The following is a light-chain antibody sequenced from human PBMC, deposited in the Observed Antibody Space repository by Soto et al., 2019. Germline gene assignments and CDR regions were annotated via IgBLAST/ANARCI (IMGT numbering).Light chain of an antibody. CDR3: QQTSSAPFT. CDR1: QSISRY. Sequence: DIQMTQSPSSLSASVGDRVTITCRASQSISRYLNWYQQKPGKAPQLLMFDAASLQSGVPSRFSGSGSRTDFTLTITSLQPEDFATYYCQQTSSAPFTFGPGTKVDIK. J-gene: IGKJ3*01. CDR2: DAA. V-gene: IGKV1-39*01.